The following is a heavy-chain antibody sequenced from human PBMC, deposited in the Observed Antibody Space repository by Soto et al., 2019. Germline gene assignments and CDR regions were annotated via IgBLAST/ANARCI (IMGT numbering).Heavy chain of an antibody. V-gene: IGHV3-21*01. CDR2: ISSSSVYI. CDR1: GFTFSTYP. J-gene: IGHJ4*02. Sequence: EVQLVESGGGLVRPGGSLRLSCAASGFTFSTYPMHWVRQAPGKGLQWVSSISSSSVYIYYADSMKGRFTISRDNAKKSLYLQMNSLRAEDPAVYYCESGVVVPAARFDSWGQGTLVTVSS. CDR3: ESGVVVPAARFDS. D-gene: IGHD2-15*01.